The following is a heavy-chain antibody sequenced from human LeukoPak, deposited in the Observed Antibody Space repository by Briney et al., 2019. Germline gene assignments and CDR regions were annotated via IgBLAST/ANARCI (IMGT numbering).Heavy chain of an antibody. CDR2: INHSGST. Sequence: ASETLSLNCTVYGGSFSDYYWSWIRQPPGKGLEWIGEINHSGSTKYNPSLKSRVTISADTTNNQFSLNLTSVTAADTAVYYCARVPAGDYYYYMDVWGKGTTVTVSS. V-gene: IGHV4-34*01. J-gene: IGHJ6*03. CDR1: GGSFSDYY. D-gene: IGHD1-14*01. CDR3: ARVPAGDYYYYMDV.